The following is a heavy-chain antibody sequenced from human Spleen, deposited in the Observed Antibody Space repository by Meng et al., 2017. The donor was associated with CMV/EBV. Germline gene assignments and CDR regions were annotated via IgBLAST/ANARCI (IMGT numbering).Heavy chain of an antibody. J-gene: IGHJ6*02. CDR2: ISYDGSNK. V-gene: IGHV3-30*04. D-gene: IGHD3-3*01. Sequence: GGSLRLSCAASGFTFSSYAMHWVRQAPGKGLEWVAVISYDGSNKYYADSVKGRFTISRDNSKNTLILQMNSLRVEDTAVYYCANVYFDFSSISRAWLSSRPSTHPYDMDAWGQGTTVTVSS. CDR3: ANVYFDFSSISRAWLSSRPSTHPYDMDA. CDR1: GFTFSSYA.